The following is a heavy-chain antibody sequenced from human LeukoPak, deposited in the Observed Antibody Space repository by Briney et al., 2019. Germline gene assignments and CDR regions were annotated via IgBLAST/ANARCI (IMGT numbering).Heavy chain of an antibody. CDR3: ARIIEMATIFAPFDP. V-gene: IGHV4-39*01. D-gene: IGHD5-24*01. J-gene: IGHJ5*02. CDR2: IYYSGST. Sequence: WETLSLTCTVSGGSISSSNYYWGWIRQPPGKGLEWIGSIYYSGSTYYSPSLKSRVTISVDTSKNQFSLKLSSVTAADTAVYYCARIIEMATIFAPFDPGGQGTLVTVSS. CDR1: GGSISSSNYY.